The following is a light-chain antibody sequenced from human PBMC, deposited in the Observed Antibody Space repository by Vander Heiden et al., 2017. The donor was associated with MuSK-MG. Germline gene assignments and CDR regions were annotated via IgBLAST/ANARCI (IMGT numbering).Light chain of an antibody. Sequence: DILFAQSPDSLAVSLGERATINCKSSQSVLYSSNNRNYLAWYQQKPGQPPNLLIYWASTRESGVPDRFSGSGSGTDFTLTISSLQAEDVAVYYCQQYYSSPWTFGQGTKVEIK. CDR3: QQYYSSPWT. CDR2: WAS. V-gene: IGKV4-1*01. CDR1: QSVLYSSNNRNY. J-gene: IGKJ1*01.